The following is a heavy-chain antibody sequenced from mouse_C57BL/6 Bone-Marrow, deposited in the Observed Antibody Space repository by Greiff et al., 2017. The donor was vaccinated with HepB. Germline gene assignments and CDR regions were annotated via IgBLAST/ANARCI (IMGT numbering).Heavy chain of an antibody. Sequence: LMESGAELASPGASVTLSCKASGYTFTDHIMNWVKKRPGQGLEWIGRIHPVSGETNYNQKFMGKATISVDRSSSTVYMVLNSLTSEDPAVYYCGMPYYYGGSPFAYWGQRTLVTVSA. J-gene: IGHJ3*01. V-gene: IGHV1-11*01. CDR1: GYTFTDHI. CDR3: GMPYYYGGSPFAY. D-gene: IGHD1-1*01. CDR2: IHPVSGET.